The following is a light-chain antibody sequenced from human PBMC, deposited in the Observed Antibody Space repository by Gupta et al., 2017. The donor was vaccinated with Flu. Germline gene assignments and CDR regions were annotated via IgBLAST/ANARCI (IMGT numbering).Light chain of an antibody. CDR1: QCLLNSDGKTY. V-gene: IGKV2D-29*01. CDR3: MQNIHLTPRST. J-gene: IGKJ2*01. CDR2: EVS. Sequence: PGQPASISCKSSQCLLNSDGKTYFFWYLQKPGKPPQLLIHEVSNRFSGVPDRFIGSGSETDFTLNISRVEAEDVGIYYGMQNIHLTPRSTFGQGTKLEIK.